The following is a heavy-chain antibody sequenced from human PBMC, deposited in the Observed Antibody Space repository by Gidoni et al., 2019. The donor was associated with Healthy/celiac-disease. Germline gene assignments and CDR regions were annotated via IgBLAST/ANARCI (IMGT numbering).Heavy chain of an antibody. V-gene: IGHV3-21*01. J-gene: IGHJ5*02. CDR2: ISSSSSYI. Sequence: EVQLVESGGGLVKPGGSLRLSCAASGFTFSSYSMNWVRQAPGKGLEWVSSISSSSSYIYYADSVKGRFTISRDNAKNSLYLQMNSLRAEDTAVYYCARDVGAVSAGGDYRPYNWFDPWGQGTLVTVSS. D-gene: IGHD4-17*01. CDR3: ARDVGAVSAGGDYRPYNWFDP. CDR1: GFTFSSYS.